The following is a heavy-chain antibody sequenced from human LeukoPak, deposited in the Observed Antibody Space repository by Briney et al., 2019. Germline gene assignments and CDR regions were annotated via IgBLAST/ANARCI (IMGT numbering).Heavy chain of an antibody. CDR3: AREGNWNDYYYYGMDV. J-gene: IGHJ6*02. V-gene: IGHV3-7*01. D-gene: IGHD1-1*01. CDR1: GFTFSSYW. Sequence: GGSLRLSCAASGFTFSSYWMSWVRQAPGKGLEWVANIKQDGSEKYYVDSVKGRFTISRDNAKNSLYLQMNSLRAEDTAVYYCAREGNWNDYYYYGMDVWGQGTTVTVSS. CDR2: IKQDGSEK.